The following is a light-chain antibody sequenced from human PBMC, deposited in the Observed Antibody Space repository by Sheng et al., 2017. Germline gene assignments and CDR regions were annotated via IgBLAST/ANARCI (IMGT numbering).Light chain of an antibody. CDR1: HSLGSN. V-gene: IGKV3-15*01. CDR2: GAS. CDR3: QQFNNWPPWT. J-gene: IGKJ1*01. Sequence: PGEGATLSCRASHSLGSNLAWYQQKPGQAPRLLIYGASTRVNGIPARFSGSGSGTEFTLTISSLQSEDFAIYYCQQFNNWPPWTFGQGTRVEIK.